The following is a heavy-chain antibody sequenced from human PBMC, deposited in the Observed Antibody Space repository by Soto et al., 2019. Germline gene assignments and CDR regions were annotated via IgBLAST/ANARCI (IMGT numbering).Heavy chain of an antibody. CDR1: GFTVSSNY. Sequence: EVQLVESGGGLVQPGGSLRLSCAASGFTVSSNYMSWVRQAPGKGLEWVSVIYSGGSTYYADSVKGRFTISRDNSKNTLYLQMNSPRAEDTAVYYCARHQEAPNYFDYWGRGTLVTVSS. CDR2: IYSGGST. J-gene: IGHJ4*02. V-gene: IGHV3-66*04. CDR3: ARHQEAPNYFDY.